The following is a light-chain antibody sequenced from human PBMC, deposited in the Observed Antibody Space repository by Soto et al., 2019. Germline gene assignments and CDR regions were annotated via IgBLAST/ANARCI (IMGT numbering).Light chain of an antibody. CDR3: QQHYSTPET. CDR2: WAS. CDR1: QSVLYSSNNENY. Sequence: DIVMTQSPDSLAVSLGERATINCKSSQSVLYSSNNENYLAWYQQKPGQPPKLLIYWASTRESGVPDRFSGSGSGTDFTLTISSLQAEXVAVYYCQQHYSTPETFGQGTKVDIK. J-gene: IGKJ1*01. V-gene: IGKV4-1*01.